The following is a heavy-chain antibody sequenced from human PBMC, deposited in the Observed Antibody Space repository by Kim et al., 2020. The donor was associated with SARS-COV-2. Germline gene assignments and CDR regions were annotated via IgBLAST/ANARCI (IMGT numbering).Heavy chain of an antibody. D-gene: IGHD3-22*01. J-gene: IGHJ4*02. Sequence: SLKSRVTISVDTSKNQFSLKLSSVTAADTAVYYCARHIRTYYYDSSGFDYWGQGTLVTVSS. V-gene: IGHV4-39*01. CDR3: ARHIRTYYYDSSGFDY.